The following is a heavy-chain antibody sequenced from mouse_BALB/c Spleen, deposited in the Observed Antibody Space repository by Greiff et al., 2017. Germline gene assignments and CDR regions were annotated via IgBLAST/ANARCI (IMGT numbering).Heavy chain of an antibody. CDR3: ARSGGNYFYAMDY. J-gene: IGHJ4*01. CDR1: GFPFSSFG. Sequence: EVQRVESGGGLVQPGGSRKLSCAASGFPFSSFGMHWVRQAPEKGLEWVAYISSGSSTIYYADTVKGRFTISRDNPKNTLFLQMTSLRSEDTAMYYCARSGGNYFYAMDYWGQGTSVTVSS. V-gene: IGHV5-17*02. D-gene: IGHD2-1*01. CDR2: ISSGSSTI.